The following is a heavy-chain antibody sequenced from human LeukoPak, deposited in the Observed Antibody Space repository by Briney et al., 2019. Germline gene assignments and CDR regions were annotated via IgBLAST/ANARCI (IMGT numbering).Heavy chain of an antibody. CDR3: ARATGWDFDY. D-gene: IGHD1-14*01. J-gene: IGHJ4*02. CDR1: GFTSSSYG. V-gene: IGHV3-33*01. Sequence: PGGSLRLSCAASGFTSSSYGMHWVRQAPGKGLEWVAVIWFDGSNRYYADSVKGRFTISRDNSKNTLYLQMNSLRAEDTAVYYCARATGWDFDYWGQGTLVTVSS. CDR2: IWFDGSNR.